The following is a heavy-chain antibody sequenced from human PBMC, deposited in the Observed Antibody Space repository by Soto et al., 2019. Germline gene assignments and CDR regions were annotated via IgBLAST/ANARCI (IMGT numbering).Heavy chain of an antibody. CDR3: AKRPGYSSSWSDYYYMDV. CDR1: GFTFSSYA. Sequence: EVQLLESGGGLVQPGGSLRLSCAASGFTFSSYAMSRVRQAPGKGLEWVSAISGSGGSTYYADSVKGRFTISRDNSKNTLYLQMNSLRAEDTAVYYCAKRPGYSSSWSDYYYMDVWGKGTTVTVSS. V-gene: IGHV3-23*01. J-gene: IGHJ6*03. CDR2: ISGSGGST. D-gene: IGHD6-13*01.